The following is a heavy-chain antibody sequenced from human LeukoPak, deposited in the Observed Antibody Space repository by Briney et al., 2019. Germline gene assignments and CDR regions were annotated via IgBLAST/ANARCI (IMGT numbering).Heavy chain of an antibody. CDR1: GFPFSSYW. CDR3: AWGEIWFGDTLDAFDI. V-gene: IGHV3-7*03. D-gene: IGHD3-10*01. J-gene: IGHJ3*02. CDR2: IKQDGSEK. Sequence: PGGSLRLSCAASGFPFSSYWMSWVRQAPGKGLGWVANIKQDGSEKYYVDSVKGRFTISRDNAKNPLYLQMNSRRAEDTAVYDCAWGEIWFGDTLDAFDIWGQGTMVTVSS.